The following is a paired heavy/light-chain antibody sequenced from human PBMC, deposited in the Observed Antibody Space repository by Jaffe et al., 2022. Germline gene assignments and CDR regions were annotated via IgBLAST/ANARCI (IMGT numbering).Light chain of an antibody. V-gene: IGLV3-1*01. CDR1: KLGDKY. CDR3: QAWDSSTPS. J-gene: IGLJ1*01. CDR2: QDS. Sequence: SYELTQPPSVSVSPGQTASITCSGDKLGDKYACWYQQKPGQSPVLVIYQDSKRPSGIPERFSGSNSGNTATLTISGTQAMDEADYYCQAWDSSTPSFGTGTKVTVL.
Heavy chain of an antibody. Sequence: QVQLQESGPGLVKPSETLSLTCTVSGGSVSSGSYYWSWIRQPPGKGLEWIGYIYYSGSTNYNPSLKSRVTISVDTSKNQFSLKLSSVTAADTAVYYCARALGTRGSGQYYYYYYYMDVWGKGTTVTVSS. CDR3: ARALGTRGSGQYYYYYYYMDV. J-gene: IGHJ6*03. V-gene: IGHV4-61*01. D-gene: IGHD3-10*01. CDR1: GGSVSSGSYY. CDR2: IYYSGST.